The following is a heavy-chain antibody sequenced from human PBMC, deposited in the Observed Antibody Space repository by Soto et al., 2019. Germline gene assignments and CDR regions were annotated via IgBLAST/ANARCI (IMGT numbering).Heavy chain of an antibody. D-gene: IGHD2-15*01. J-gene: IGHJ4*02. CDR2: INHSGST. Sequence: QVQLQQWGAGLLKPSETLSLTCAVYGGSFSGYYWSWIRQPPGKGLEWIGEINHSGSTNYNPSLKSRVTISVDTSKKQFSRKLSSVTAADTAVYYCARVRYCSGGSCPDYWGQGTLVTVSS. CDR3: ARVRYCSGGSCPDY. V-gene: IGHV4-34*01. CDR1: GGSFSGYY.